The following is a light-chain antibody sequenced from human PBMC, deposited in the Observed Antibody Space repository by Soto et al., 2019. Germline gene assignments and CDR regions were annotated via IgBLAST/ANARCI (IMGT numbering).Light chain of an antibody. CDR2: DVT. V-gene: IGLV2-11*01. Sequence: QSVLTQPRSVSGSPGQSVTISCTGTSSDVGGYNYVSWYQQHPGKAPKLMIYDVTKRPSGVPDRFSGSKSGNTASLTISGLQAEDEADYYCYSYAGSYTWMFGGGTQLTVL. J-gene: IGLJ3*02. CDR1: SSDVGGYNY. CDR3: YSYAGSYTWM.